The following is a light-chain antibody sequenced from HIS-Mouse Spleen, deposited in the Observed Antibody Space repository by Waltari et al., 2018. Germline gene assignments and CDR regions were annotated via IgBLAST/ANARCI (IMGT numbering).Light chain of an antibody. V-gene: IGLV1-47*01. Sequence: QSVLTQPPSASGTPGQRVTISCSGSSSTIGSNYVSLYPQLPGTAPKLLIYRNNQRPSGFPDRFSGSKSGTSASLAISGLRSEDEADYYCAAWDDSLSGPWVFGGGTKLTVL. CDR3: AAWDDSLSGPWV. CDR1: SSTIGSNY. CDR2: RNN. J-gene: IGLJ3*02.